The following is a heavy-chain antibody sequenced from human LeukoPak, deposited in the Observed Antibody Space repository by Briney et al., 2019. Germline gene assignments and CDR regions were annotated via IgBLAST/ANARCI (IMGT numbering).Heavy chain of an antibody. CDR1: GYSISSGYY. Sequence: SETLSLTCTVSGYSISSGYYWGWIRQPPGKGLEWIGSTYHSGSTYYNPSLKSRVTISVDTSKNQFSLKLSSVTAADTAVYYCARVGSRRDGYNGVLGVDPWGQGTLVTVSS. V-gene: IGHV4-38-2*02. J-gene: IGHJ5*02. CDR2: TYHSGST. D-gene: IGHD5-24*01. CDR3: ARVGSRRDGYNGVLGVDP.